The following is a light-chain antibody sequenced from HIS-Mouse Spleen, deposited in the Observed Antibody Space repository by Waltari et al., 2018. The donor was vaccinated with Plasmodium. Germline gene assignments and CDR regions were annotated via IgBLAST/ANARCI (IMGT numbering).Light chain of an antibody. CDR3: CSYAGSYTWV. CDR1: SSDVGGYNY. V-gene: IGLV2-11*01. Sequence: QSALTQPRSVSGSPGQSVTISCPATSSDVGGYNYVSWYQQHPVKAPKLIIYDVSKRPSGVPDRFSGSKSGNTASLTISGLQAEDEADYYCCSYAGSYTWVFGGGTKLTVL. CDR2: DVS. J-gene: IGLJ3*02.